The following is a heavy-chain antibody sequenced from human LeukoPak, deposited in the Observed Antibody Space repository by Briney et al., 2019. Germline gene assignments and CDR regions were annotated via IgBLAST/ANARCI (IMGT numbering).Heavy chain of an antibody. V-gene: IGHV3-23*01. D-gene: IGHD6-19*01. Sequence: GGSLRLSCAASGFTFSNSAMSWVRQAPGKGLEWVSTITASGGSTYSADSVKGRYTFSRDNSKNTLFLQMNSLRAEDTAVYYCAKGSDSSGWYYYGMDVWGQGTTVTVSS. CDR2: ITASGGST. J-gene: IGHJ6*02. CDR3: AKGSDSSGWYYYGMDV. CDR1: GFTFSNSA.